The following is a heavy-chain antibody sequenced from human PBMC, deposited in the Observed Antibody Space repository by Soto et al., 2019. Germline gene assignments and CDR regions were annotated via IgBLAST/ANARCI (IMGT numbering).Heavy chain of an antibody. D-gene: IGHD3-22*01. CDR2: FDPEDGET. CDR3: ATDTYYYDSSRYKN. V-gene: IGHV1-24*01. CDR1: GYTLTELS. Sequence: ASVKVSCKVSGYTLTELSMHWVRQAPGKGLEWMGGFDPEDGETIYAQKFQGRVTMTEDTSTDTAYMELSSLRSEDTAVYYCATDTYYYDSSRYKNWGQGTLVTVSS. J-gene: IGHJ4*02.